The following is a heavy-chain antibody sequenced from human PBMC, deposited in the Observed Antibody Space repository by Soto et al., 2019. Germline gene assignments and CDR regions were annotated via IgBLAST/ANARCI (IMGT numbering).Heavy chain of an antibody. D-gene: IGHD2-15*01. CDR1: GGSISSYY. J-gene: IGHJ6*02. CDR2: IYYSGST. Sequence: TLSLTCTVSGGSISSYYWSWIRQPPGKGLEWIGYIYYSGSTNYNPSLKSRVTISVDTSKNQFSLKLSSVTAADTAVYYCARDGRDCSGGSCYSGLYYYYGMDVWGQGTTVTVSS. V-gene: IGHV4-59*01. CDR3: ARDGRDCSGGSCYSGLYYYYGMDV.